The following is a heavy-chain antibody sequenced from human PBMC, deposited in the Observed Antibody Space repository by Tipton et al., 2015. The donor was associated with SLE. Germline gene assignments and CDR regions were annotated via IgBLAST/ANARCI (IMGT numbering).Heavy chain of an antibody. D-gene: IGHD3-3*01. J-gene: IGHJ4*02. CDR3: ARAEYDLGDS. Sequence: SLRLSCAASGFTFSSYGMHWVRQAPGKGLEWVGRSRNKANSYTTEYAASVKGRFTISRDDSKNSLYLQMNSLKTEDTAVYYCARAEYDLGDSWGQRTLVTVSS. CDR2: SRNKANSYTT. CDR1: GFTFSSYG. V-gene: IGHV3-72*01.